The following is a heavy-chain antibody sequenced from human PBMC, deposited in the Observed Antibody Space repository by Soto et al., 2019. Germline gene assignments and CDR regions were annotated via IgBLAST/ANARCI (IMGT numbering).Heavy chain of an antibody. CDR2: IWYDGSNK. CDR1: GFTFSSYG. CDR3: ARDPCSGGSCYFDY. V-gene: IGHV3-33*01. Sequence: GGSLRLSCAVSGFTFSSYGMHWVRQAPGKGLEWVAVIWYDGSNKYYADSVKGRFTISRDNSKNTLYLQMNSLRAEDTAVYYCARDPCSGGSCYFDYWGQGTLVTVSS. J-gene: IGHJ4*02. D-gene: IGHD2-15*01.